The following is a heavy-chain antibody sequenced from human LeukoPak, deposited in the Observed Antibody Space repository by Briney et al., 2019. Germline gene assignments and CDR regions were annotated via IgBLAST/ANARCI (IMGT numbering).Heavy chain of an antibody. J-gene: IGHJ4*02. Sequence: GGSLRLSCAASGFTFSSYAMHWVRQAPGKGLGWVAVISYDGSNKYYADSVKGRFTISRDNSKNTLYLQMNSLRAEDTAVYYCARLVAVAATETYYFDYWGQGTLVTVSS. CDR1: GFTFSSYA. D-gene: IGHD2-15*01. CDR2: ISYDGSNK. CDR3: ARLVAVAATETYYFDY. V-gene: IGHV3-30*04.